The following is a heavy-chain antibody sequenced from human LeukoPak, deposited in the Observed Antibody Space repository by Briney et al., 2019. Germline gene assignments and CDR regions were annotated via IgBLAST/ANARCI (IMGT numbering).Heavy chain of an antibody. CDR2: MNPNSGAT. Sequence: ASVKVSCKASGYSFTGYFIHWVRQAPGQGLEWMGWMNPNSGATDYAQDFQDRVTMTRDTSISTFYMELNSLRPDDTAVYYCARGEMITFGGVIVISTFDIWGQGTMVTVS. J-gene: IGHJ3*02. D-gene: IGHD3-16*02. CDR3: ARGEMITFGGVIVISTFDI. V-gene: IGHV1-2*02. CDR1: GYSFTGYF.